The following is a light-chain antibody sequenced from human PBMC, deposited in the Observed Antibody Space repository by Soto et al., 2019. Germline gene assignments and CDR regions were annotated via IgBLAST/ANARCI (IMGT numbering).Light chain of an antibody. CDR3: QEYNDWRPIT. V-gene: IGKV1-39*01. CDR2: GAS. J-gene: IGKJ4*01. Sequence: IQMTQSPSSLSASVGDRVTITCRASQSTGTFLNWYQQKPGKAPKLLIYGASSLHSGVPSRFSGSGSGTDFTLTITSLRPEDFATYYCQEYNDWRPITFGGGTKVDIK. CDR1: QSTGTF.